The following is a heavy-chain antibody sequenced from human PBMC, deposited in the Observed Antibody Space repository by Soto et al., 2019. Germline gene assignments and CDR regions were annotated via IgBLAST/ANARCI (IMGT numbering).Heavy chain of an antibody. J-gene: IGHJ4*02. CDR2: ISDSGDST. CDR1: GFTFSSFA. CDR3: AKDESKYATGWRLLDY. V-gene: IGHV3-23*01. Sequence: PGGSLRLSCAASGFTFSSFAMILGRHSPFKGLEWVSAISDSGDSTYHADSVKGRFTVSRDNSKNTLYLQMNSLRAEDTAVYYCAKDESKYATGWRLLDYWGQGTLVTVSS. D-gene: IGHD6-19*01.